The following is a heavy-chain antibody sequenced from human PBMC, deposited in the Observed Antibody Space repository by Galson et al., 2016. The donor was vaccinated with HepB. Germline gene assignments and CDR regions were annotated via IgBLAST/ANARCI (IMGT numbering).Heavy chain of an antibody. CDR3: ARGRTYYDYVRGGPNDS. CDR1: GESISSGNNY. V-gene: IGHV4-31*03. CDR2: VYDSGST. Sequence: LSLTCTVSGESISSGNNYWSWIRQHPGKGLEWIGYVYDSGSTYYNPSLKSRVTISVDTSKNEVSVNLRSVTAADTAVYYCARGRTYYDYVRGGPNDSWGQGALVTVSS. J-gene: IGHJ4*02. D-gene: IGHD3-16*01.